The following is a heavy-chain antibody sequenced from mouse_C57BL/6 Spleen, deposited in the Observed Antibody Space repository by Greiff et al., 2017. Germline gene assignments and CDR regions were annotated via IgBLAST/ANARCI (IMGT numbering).Heavy chain of an antibody. Sequence: QVQLQQPGAELVMPGASVKLSCKASGYTFTSYWMHWVKQRPGQGLEWIGEIDPSDSYTNYNQKFKGKSTLTVDTSSSTAYMQLSSLTSEDSAVYYCARAFYYSNPWFAYWGQGTLVTVSA. J-gene: IGHJ3*01. CDR1: GYTFTSYW. CDR2: IDPSDSYT. D-gene: IGHD2-5*01. V-gene: IGHV1-69*01. CDR3: ARAFYYSNPWFAY.